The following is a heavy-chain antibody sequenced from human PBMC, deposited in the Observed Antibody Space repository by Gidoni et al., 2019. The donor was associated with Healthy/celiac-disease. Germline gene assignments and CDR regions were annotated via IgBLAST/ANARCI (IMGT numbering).Heavy chain of an antibody. Sequence: QVQLVESGGGVVQPGRSLRLSCAASGFTFRSYGMHSGRQAPGKGLELVAVRWYDGSNKYYADSVKGRFTISRDNSKNTLYLQMNSLRAEDTAVYYCARDLGYYDFWSGYRTQYYFDYWGQGTLVTVSS. D-gene: IGHD3-3*01. J-gene: IGHJ4*02. CDR2: RWYDGSNK. CDR3: ARDLGYYDFWSGYRTQYYFDY. V-gene: IGHV3-33*01. CDR1: GFTFRSYG.